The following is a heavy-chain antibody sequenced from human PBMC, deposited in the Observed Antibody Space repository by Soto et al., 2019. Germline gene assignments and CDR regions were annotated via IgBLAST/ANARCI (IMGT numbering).Heavy chain of an antibody. CDR2: ISSHNHNT. V-gene: IGHV1-18*01. D-gene: IGHD3-22*01. J-gene: IGHJ1*01. CDR3: ARDIVFGDSSGNLPGY. CDR1: GYSFTSYG. Sequence: ASVKVSCKASGYSFTSYGFSWVRQAPGLGPEWMGWISSHNHNTKYAQKLQDRVTMTTDTSTSTAYMELRSLRSDDTAVYYCARDIVFGDSSGNLPGYWGQGTLVTVSS.